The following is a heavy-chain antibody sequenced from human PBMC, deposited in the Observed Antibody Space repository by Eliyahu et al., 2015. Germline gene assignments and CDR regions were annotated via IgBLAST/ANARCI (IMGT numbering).Heavy chain of an antibody. CDR3: ARLTTYSGYPTYLDY. CDR2: IYXSGST. D-gene: IGHD3-22*01. V-gene: IGHV4-39*01. CDR1: GGSISAXSYY. Sequence: QLHLQESGPGLVKPSETLSLTCTVXGGSISAXSYYWGLIRQPPGKGLEFIANIYXSGSTYYSPSLKSRVTISVDTSKNQFSLNLNSVTAADTAMYYCARLTTYSGYPTYLDYWGQGTLVTVSS. J-gene: IGHJ4*02.